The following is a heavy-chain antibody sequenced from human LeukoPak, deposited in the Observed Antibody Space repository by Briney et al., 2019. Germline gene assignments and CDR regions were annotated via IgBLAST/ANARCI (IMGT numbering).Heavy chain of an antibody. CDR2: ISSSGSTI. Sequence: GGSLRLSCAASGFTFSSYEMNWVRQAPGKGLEWVSYISSSGSTIYYADSVKGRFTISRDNAKNSLYLQMNSLRAEDTAVHYCARDPVIVGAYFDYWGQGTLVTVSS. D-gene: IGHD1-26*01. V-gene: IGHV3-48*03. CDR1: GFTFSSYE. CDR3: ARDPVIVGAYFDY. J-gene: IGHJ4*02.